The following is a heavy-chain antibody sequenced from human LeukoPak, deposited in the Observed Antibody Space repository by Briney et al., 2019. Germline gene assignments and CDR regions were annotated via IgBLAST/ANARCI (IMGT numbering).Heavy chain of an antibody. J-gene: IGHJ3*02. CDR1: GYTFTGYY. CDR3: ARMYNWKYGAFDI. D-gene: IGHD1-7*01. CDR2: INPNSGGT. V-gene: IGHV1-2*02. Sequence: ASVKVSCKASGYTFTGYYIHRVRQAPGQGLEWMGWINPNSGGTNYAQKFQGRVTMTGDSSISTAYMELSRLRSDDTAVYYCARMYNWKYGAFDIWGQGSMVTVSS.